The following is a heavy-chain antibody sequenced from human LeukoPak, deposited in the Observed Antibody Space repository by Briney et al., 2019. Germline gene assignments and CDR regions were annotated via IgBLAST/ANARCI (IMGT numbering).Heavy chain of an antibody. J-gene: IGHJ4*02. V-gene: IGHV1-2*06. D-gene: IGHD3-22*01. CDR3: AREYRDYYDSSGNYLDY. CDR1: GYSFTDKY. CDR2: INPNSGGT. Sequence: GASVKVSCKASGYSFTDKYMHWVRQAPGQGLEWMGRINPNSGGTNYAQKFQGRVTMTTDTSTSTAYMELRSLRSDDTAVYYCAREYRDYYDSSGNYLDYWGQGTLVTVSS.